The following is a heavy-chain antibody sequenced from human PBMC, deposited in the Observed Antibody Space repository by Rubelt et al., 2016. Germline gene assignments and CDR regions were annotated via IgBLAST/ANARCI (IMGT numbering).Heavy chain of an antibody. J-gene: IGHJ5*02. CDR2: IYYSGST. V-gene: IGHV4-59*12. CDR3: ARGVCFGGACSSWGGNWFDP. Sequence: GPGLVKPSETLSLTCTVSGGSISSYYWSWIRQPPGKGLEWIGYIYYSGSTNYNPSLKSRVTISVDTSKTQFSLKLSSVTAADTAVYYCARGVCFGGACSSWGGNWFDPWGQGTLVTVSS. CDR1: GGSISSYY. D-gene: IGHD6-13*01.